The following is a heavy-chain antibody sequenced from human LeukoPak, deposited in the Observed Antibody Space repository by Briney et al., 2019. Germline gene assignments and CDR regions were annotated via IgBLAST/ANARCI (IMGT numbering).Heavy chain of an antibody. CDR1: GYSFTSYW. V-gene: IGHV5-51*01. D-gene: IGHD2-2*01. CDR3: AMPSEGDCSSTSCPEGDAFDI. CDR2: IYPADSDT. Sequence: GESLKISCKGSGYSFTSYWIGWVRQMPGKGLEWVGIIYPADSDTRYSPSFQGQVTISADKSISTAYLQWSSLKASDTAMYYCAMPSEGDCSSTSCPEGDAFDIWGQGTMVTVSS. J-gene: IGHJ3*02.